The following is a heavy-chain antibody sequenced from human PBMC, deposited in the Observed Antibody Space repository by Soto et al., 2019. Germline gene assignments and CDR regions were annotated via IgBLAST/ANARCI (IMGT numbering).Heavy chain of an antibody. V-gene: IGHV1-46*01. D-gene: IGHD6-19*01. CDR3: ARDIRIAVAGTPPYYFYYGMDV. J-gene: IGHJ6*02. CDR1: GYTFTSYY. Sequence: ASVKVSCKASGYTFTSYYMHWVRQAPGQGLEWMGIINPSGGSTSYAQKFQGRVTMTRDTSTSTVYMELSSLRSEDTAVYYCARDIRIAVAGTPPYYFYYGMDVWGQGTTVTVSS. CDR2: INPSGGST.